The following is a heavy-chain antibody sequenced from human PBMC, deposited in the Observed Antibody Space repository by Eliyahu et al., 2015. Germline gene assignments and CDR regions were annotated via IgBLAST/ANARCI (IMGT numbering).Heavy chain of an antibody. CDR3: ARDWRSSAWYLLRDYYYYMDV. Sequence: QVQLVQSGAEVKKPGASLKVSCKASGYTFTSYGINWVRQAPGQGLEWMGWISAYHGNTNXAQKLQGRVTMTTDTSTSTAYMELRSLRSDDTAVYYCARDWRSSAWYLLRDYYYYMDVWGKGTTVTVSS. D-gene: IGHD6-19*01. CDR2: ISAYHGNT. CDR1: GYTFTSYG. J-gene: IGHJ6*03. V-gene: IGHV1-18*01.